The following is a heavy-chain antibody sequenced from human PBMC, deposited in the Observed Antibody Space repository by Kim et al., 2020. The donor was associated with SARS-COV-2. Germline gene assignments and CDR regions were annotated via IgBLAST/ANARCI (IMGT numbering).Heavy chain of an antibody. J-gene: IGHJ4*02. V-gene: IGHV4-39*01. CDR3: ARDTVTTLSDRPAYFDY. D-gene: IGHD4-4*01. Sequence: SETLSLTCTVSGGSISSSSYYWGWIRQPPGKGLEWIGSIYYSGSTYYNPSLKSRVTISVDTSKNQFSLKLSSVTAADTAVYYCARDTVTTLSDRPAYFDYWGQGTLVTVSS. CDR2: IYYSGST. CDR1: GGSISSSSYY.